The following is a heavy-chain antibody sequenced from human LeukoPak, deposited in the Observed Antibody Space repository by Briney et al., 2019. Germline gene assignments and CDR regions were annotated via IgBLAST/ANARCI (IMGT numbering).Heavy chain of an antibody. CDR2: IKGDESST. V-gene: IGHV3-74*01. J-gene: IGHJ4*02. D-gene: IGHD1-1*01. Sequence: TGGSLRLSCAASGFTFSRYWMHWVRQVPGKGLVWVSRIKGDESSTNYADSVKGRFTISGDNAKNTLYLRMNSLRVEDTGVYYCAREQLVFSLGLWGQGTLVTVSS. CDR1: GFTFSRYW. CDR3: AREQLVFSLGL.